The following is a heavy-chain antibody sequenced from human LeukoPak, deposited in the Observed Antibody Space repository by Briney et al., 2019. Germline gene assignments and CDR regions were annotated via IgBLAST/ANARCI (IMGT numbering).Heavy chain of an antibody. J-gene: IGHJ6*03. V-gene: IGHV4-59*01. CDR2: IYDTGST. D-gene: IGHD6-19*01. Sequence: SETLSLTCTVSGGSISSYYWSWIRQPPGKGVEGIGYIYDTGSTNYNPSLKSRVTISVDTSKNQFSLKLSSVTAADTAVYYCARDLRGITVAGPKNYYYMDVWGKGTTVTVSS. CDR1: GGSISSYY. CDR3: ARDLRGITVAGPKNYYYMDV.